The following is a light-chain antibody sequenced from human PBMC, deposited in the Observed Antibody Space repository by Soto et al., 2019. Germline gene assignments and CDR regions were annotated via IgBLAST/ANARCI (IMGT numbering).Light chain of an antibody. Sequence: DLQMTQSPSSLSTSVGDRVTITCRASQYITNYLNWYQQKPGKAHKLLIFAAYNLQSGVPSRFSGSGSGTDFTLTISSLQPEDFGTYYCQQSYSTPPDTFGQGTKLDMK. CDR1: QYITNY. CDR3: QQSYSTPPDT. J-gene: IGKJ2*01. CDR2: AAY. V-gene: IGKV1-39*01.